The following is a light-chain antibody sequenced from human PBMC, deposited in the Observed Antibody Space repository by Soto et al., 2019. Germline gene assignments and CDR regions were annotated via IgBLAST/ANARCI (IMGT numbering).Light chain of an antibody. Sequence: EIVLTHSPGTLSLSPGEPATLSCRASQTVGTNFLAWYQQKPGQAPRLLMFGTSNRATDIPDRFGGSGSGTDFTLTISRLEPEDVAVYYCQHYSRTLPWTFGQGTKVEIK. CDR2: GTS. CDR1: QTVGTNF. V-gene: IGKV3-20*01. CDR3: QHYSRTLPWT. J-gene: IGKJ1*01.